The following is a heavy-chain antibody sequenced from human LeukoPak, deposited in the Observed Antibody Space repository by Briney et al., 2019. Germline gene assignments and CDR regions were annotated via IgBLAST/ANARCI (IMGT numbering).Heavy chain of an antibody. CDR2: IIPIFGTA. Sequence: ASVKVSCKASGGTFSSYAISWVRQAPGQGLEWMGGIIPIFGTANYAQKFQGRVTITADESTSTAYMELSSLRAEDTAVYYCVRTTVTTFDIWGQGTMVTVSS. D-gene: IGHD4-17*01. J-gene: IGHJ3*02. V-gene: IGHV1-69*13. CDR3: VRTTVTTFDI. CDR1: GGTFSSYA.